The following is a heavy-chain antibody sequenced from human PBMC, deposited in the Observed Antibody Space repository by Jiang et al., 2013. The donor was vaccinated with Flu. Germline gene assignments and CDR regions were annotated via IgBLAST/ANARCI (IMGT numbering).Heavy chain of an antibody. CDR2: SRGHP. Sequence: SRGHPYYADSVKGRFTISRDNSKNTLYLQLNSLRPDDTAVYYCARVRGNDYYYGMDVWGQGTTVTVSS. CDR3: ARVRGNDYYYGMDV. J-gene: IGHJ6*02. D-gene: IGHD3-10*01. V-gene: IGHV3-66*03.